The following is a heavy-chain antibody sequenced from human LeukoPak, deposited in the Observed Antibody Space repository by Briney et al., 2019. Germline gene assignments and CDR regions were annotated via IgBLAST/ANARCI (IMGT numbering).Heavy chain of an antibody. V-gene: IGHV3-23*01. D-gene: IGHD1-26*01. Sequence: GGSLRLSCAASGFTFSGYAMSWVRQAPGKGLEWVSAISGSGGSTYYADSVKGRFTISRDNSKNTLYLQMNSLRAEDTAVYYCAKDVVGAINYFDYWGQGTLVTVSS. CDR1: GFTFSGYA. CDR3: AKDVVGAINYFDY. J-gene: IGHJ4*02. CDR2: ISGSGGST.